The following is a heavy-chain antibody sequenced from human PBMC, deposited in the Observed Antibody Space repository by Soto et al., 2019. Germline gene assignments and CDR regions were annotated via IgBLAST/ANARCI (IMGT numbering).Heavy chain of an antibody. Sequence: QVQLQESGPGLVKPSGTLSLTCGVSSDSISSSNWWTGVRQPPGKGLEWIGESYHTGSTNYNPSLKTRVTISVDKSKNQFSLKLSSVTAADTAVYYCARVVVATYSSTFDPWGQGTLVTVSS. CDR3: ARVVVATYSSTFDP. D-gene: IGHD6-13*01. CDR2: SYHTGST. CDR1: SDSISSSNW. J-gene: IGHJ5*02. V-gene: IGHV4-4*02.